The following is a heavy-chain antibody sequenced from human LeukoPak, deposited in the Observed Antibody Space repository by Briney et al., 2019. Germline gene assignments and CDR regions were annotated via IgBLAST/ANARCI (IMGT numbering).Heavy chain of an antibody. V-gene: IGHV1-2*02. CDR2: MDPNSGAT. CDR3: ASDYDSSGYYYV. Sequence: ASVKVSCKASGYTFTGHYMHWVRQAPGQGLEWMGWMDPNSGATNYAQKFQGRVTMTRDTSISTAYMELSRLRSDDTAVYYCASDYDSSGYYYVWGQGTLVTVSS. J-gene: IGHJ4*02. CDR1: GYTFTGHY. D-gene: IGHD3-22*01.